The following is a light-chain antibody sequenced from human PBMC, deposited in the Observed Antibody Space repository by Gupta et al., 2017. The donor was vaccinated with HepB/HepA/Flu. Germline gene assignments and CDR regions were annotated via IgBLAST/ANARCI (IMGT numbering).Light chain of an antibody. CDR1: QGIRND. CDR3: RQYYDYPST. V-gene: IGKV1-17*01. J-gene: IGKJ1*01. Sequence: DIQITQSPSSLSATVGDRVTITFRARQGIRNDFGWYQQRPEKHPTRLIFDASTLHIGVPSRFSGSGFGSEFTLTISSLQPEDVGTYYCRQYYDYPSTFGPGTKVEIK. CDR2: DAS.